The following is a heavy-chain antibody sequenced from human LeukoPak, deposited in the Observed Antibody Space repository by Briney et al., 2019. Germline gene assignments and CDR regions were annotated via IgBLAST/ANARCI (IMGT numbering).Heavy chain of an antibody. Sequence: GGSLRLSCAASGFTFSDYYMSCIRQAPGKGLEWVSYISSSGSTIYYADSVKGRFTISRDNAKNSLYLQMNSLRAEDTAVYYCARDYVWGSYRLVHAFDIWGQGTMVTVSS. CDR2: ISSSGSTI. CDR3: ARDYVWGSYRLVHAFDI. V-gene: IGHV3-11*04. J-gene: IGHJ3*02. CDR1: GFTFSDYY. D-gene: IGHD3-16*02.